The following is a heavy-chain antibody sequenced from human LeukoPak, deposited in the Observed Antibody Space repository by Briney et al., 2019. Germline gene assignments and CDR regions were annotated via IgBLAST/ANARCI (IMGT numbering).Heavy chain of an antibody. Sequence: GGSLRLSCAASGFTFSSYGMHWVRQAPGKGLEWVAVISYDGSNKYYADSVKGRFTISRDNSKNTLYLQMNSLRAEDTAVYYCAKDVDYYGSGSGLGYWGQGTLVTVSS. D-gene: IGHD3-10*01. V-gene: IGHV3-30*18. CDR3: AKDVDYYGSGSGLGY. J-gene: IGHJ4*02. CDR2: ISYDGSNK. CDR1: GFTFSSYG.